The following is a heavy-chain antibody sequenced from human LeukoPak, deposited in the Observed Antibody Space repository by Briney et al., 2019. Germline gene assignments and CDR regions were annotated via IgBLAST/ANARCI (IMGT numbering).Heavy chain of an antibody. CDR3: ARDQKWEVQEDNFIYYYYGMDV. CDR1: GFGVGDNY. CDR2: IYSSGEI. D-gene: IGHD1-26*01. J-gene: IGHJ6*02. V-gene: IGHV3-53*01. Sequence: PGGSLRLSCAASGFGVGDNYMSWVRQAPGKGLEWVSVIYSSGEIYYIESVEGRFTISRDNSKNILYLQMNTLRAEDTAVYYCARDQKWEVQEDNFIYYYYGMDVWGQGTTVTVSS.